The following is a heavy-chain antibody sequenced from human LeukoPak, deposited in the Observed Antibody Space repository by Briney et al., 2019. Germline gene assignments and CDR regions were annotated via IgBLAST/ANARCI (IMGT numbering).Heavy chain of an antibody. D-gene: IGHD6-19*01. J-gene: IGHJ4*02. V-gene: IGHV4-39*01. CDR3: ARTSQWLVPFDY. CDR2: IYYSGST. CDR1: GGSISSSSYY. Sequence: PSETLSLTCTVSGGSISSSSYYWGWIRQPPGTGLEWIGSIYYSGSTYYNPSLKSRVTISVDTSKNQFSLKLSSVTAADTAVYYCARTSQWLVPFDYWGQGTLVTVSS.